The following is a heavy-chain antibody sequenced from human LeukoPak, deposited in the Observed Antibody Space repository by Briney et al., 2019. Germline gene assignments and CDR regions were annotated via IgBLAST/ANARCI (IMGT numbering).Heavy chain of an antibody. CDR1: GFTFDDYA. V-gene: IGHV3-9*01. Sequence: PGGSLRLSCAASGFTFDDYAMHWVRQAPGKGLEWVSGISWNSGSIGYADSVKGRFTISRDSAKNSLYLQMNSLRAEDTALYYCAKGRHYYDSSGYYSIFDYWGQGTLVTVSS. CDR3: AKGRHYYDSSGYYSIFDY. J-gene: IGHJ4*02. D-gene: IGHD3-22*01. CDR2: ISWNSGSI.